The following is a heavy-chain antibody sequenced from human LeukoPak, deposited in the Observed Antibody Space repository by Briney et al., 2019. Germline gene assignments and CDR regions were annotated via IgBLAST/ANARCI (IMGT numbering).Heavy chain of an antibody. J-gene: IGHJ4*02. Sequence: GGSLRLSCAASGFTFSTYAMSWVRQTPGKGLEWVSAISGSDPGTYHADSVKGRLTISRDNSKNTLYLQMNSLRAEDTAIYYCAKATLGHCTGACSYHFDYWGQGTRVTVSS. CDR1: GFTFSTYA. V-gene: IGHV3-23*01. CDR3: AKATLGHCTGACSYHFDY. D-gene: IGHD2-8*02. CDR2: ISGSDPGT.